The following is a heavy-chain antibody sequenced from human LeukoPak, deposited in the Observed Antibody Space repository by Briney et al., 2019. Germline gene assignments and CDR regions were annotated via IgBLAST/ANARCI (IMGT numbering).Heavy chain of an antibody. CDR1: GGSISPYY. Sequence: SETLSLTCTVSGGSISPYYWSWIRQPPGKGLEWIGYVYYSGSTNYNPSLKSRVTISVDTSKSQFSLKLTSVTAADTAMYYCARGGGSGRGNWFDPWGQGSLVIVSS. D-gene: IGHD3-10*01. CDR3: ARGGGSGRGNWFDP. V-gene: IGHV4-59*01. J-gene: IGHJ5*02. CDR2: VYYSGST.